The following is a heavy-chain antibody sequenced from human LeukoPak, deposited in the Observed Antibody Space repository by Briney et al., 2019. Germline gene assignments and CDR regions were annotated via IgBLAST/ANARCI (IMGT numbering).Heavy chain of an antibody. CDR2: IYPGDSDT. Sequence: GESLKISCKGSGYSFTSYWIGWVRQMPGKGVEWMGIIYPGDSDTRYSPSFQGQVTISADKSISTAYLQWSSLKASDTAMYYCAGLNDFWSGPIDYWGQGTLVTVSS. CDR3: AGLNDFWSGPIDY. CDR1: GYSFTSYW. V-gene: IGHV5-51*01. D-gene: IGHD3-3*01. J-gene: IGHJ4*02.